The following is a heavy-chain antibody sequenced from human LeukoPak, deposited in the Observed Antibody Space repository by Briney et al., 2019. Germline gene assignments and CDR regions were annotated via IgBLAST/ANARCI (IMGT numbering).Heavy chain of an antibody. CDR2: VSTNGDVT. Sequence: GGSLRLSCVASGSTFNSHSMSWVRQAPGMGLERVSVVSTNGDVTFYADSVKGRFTISRDNSKNTLFLQMNSLRAEDTAVYYCAKLSLSGRSQSADYWGQGTLVTVSS. D-gene: IGHD3-10*01. CDR3: AKLSLSGRSQSADY. CDR1: GSTFNSHS. V-gene: IGHV3-23*01. J-gene: IGHJ4*02.